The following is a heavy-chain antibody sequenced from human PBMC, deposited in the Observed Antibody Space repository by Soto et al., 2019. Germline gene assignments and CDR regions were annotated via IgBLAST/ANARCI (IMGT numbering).Heavy chain of an antibody. J-gene: IGHJ4*02. D-gene: IGHD2-15*01. Sequence: EVHLVESGGGLVQPGGSLRLSCVTSGFRFSDYDMSWVRQAPGKGLEWVASIGPEGETKDYADAVKGRFTIYRDNAKKSLHLEMNSLGVEETAVYYCARGEYCSGGICYSGDYWGQGTLVTVSS. CDR2: IGPEGETK. V-gene: IGHV3-48*03. CDR1: GFRFSDYD. CDR3: ARGEYCSGGICYSGDY.